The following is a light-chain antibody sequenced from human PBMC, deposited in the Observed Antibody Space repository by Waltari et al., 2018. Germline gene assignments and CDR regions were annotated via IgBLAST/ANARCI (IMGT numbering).Light chain of an antibody. CDR2: WAS. CDR1: QSVLYSSNNKNY. V-gene: IGKV4-1*01. CDR3: QQYYNTPLT. Sequence: DIVMTQSPDSLAVSLGERATINCKSSQSVLYSSNNKNYLAWYQQKPGQPPKPLIYWASTRESGVPDRFSGSGSGTDFTLTISSLQAEDVAVYYCQQYYNTPLTFGGGTKVEIK. J-gene: IGKJ4*01.